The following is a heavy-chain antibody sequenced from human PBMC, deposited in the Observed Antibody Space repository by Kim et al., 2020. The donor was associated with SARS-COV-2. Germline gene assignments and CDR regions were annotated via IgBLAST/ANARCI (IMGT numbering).Heavy chain of an antibody. CDR1: GYTFTSYA. CDR3: ARGTMVRGVIKSWFDP. CDR2: INAGNGNT. V-gene: IGHV1-3*01. Sequence: ASVKVSCKASGYTFTSYAMHWVRQAPGQRLEWMGWINAGNGNTKYSQKFQGRVTITRDTSASTAYMELSSLRSEDTAVYYCARGTMVRGVIKSWFDPWGQGTLVTVSS. J-gene: IGHJ5*02. D-gene: IGHD3-10*01.